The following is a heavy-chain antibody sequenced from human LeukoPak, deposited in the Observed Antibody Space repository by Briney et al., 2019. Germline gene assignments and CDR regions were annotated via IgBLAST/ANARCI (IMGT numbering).Heavy chain of an antibody. V-gene: IGHV3-48*03. J-gene: IGHJ6*04. CDR1: GFTFSSYE. CDR3: AELGITMIGGV. D-gene: IGHD3-10*02. CDR2: ISSSGSTI. Sequence: PEGSLRLSCAASGFTFSSYEMNWVRQAPGKGLEWVSYISSSGSTIYYADSVKGRFTISRDNAKNSLYLQMNSLRAEDTAVYYCAELGITMIGGVWGKGTTVTISP.